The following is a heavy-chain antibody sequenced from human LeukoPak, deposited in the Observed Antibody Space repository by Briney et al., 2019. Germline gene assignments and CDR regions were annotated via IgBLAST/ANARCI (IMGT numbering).Heavy chain of an antibody. D-gene: IGHD3-10*01. CDR3: ARDYYGSGSYYFGY. Sequence: SETLSLTCAVSGGSISSSNWWSWVRQPPGKGLGWIGEIYHSGSTNYNPSLKSRVTISVDKSKNQFSLKLSSVTAADTAVYYCARDYYGSGSYYFGYWGQGTLVTVSS. CDR1: GGSISSSNW. J-gene: IGHJ4*02. V-gene: IGHV4-4*02. CDR2: IYHSGST.